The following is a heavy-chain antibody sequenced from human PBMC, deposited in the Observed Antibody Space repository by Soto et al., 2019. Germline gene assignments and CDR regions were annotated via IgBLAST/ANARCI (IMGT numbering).Heavy chain of an antibody. V-gene: IGHV4-30-2*01. D-gene: IGHD3-22*01. CDR1: GGSISSGGYS. J-gene: IGHJ5*02. CDR3: ARTETRYYYDSSGNWFDP. CDR2: IYHSGST. Sequence: QLQLQESGSGLVKPSQTLSLTCAVSGGSISSGGYSWSWIRQPPGKGLEWIGYIYHSGSTYYNPSLKSRVTISVDRSKNQFSLKLSSVTAADTAVYYCARTETRYYYDSSGNWFDPWGQGNLVTVSS.